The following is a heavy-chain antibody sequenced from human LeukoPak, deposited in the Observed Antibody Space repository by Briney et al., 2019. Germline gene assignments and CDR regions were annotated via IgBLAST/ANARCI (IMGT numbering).Heavy chain of an antibody. CDR3: ARGWAGAYYYYYMDV. D-gene: IGHD6-19*01. J-gene: IGHJ6*03. CDR1: GGTFSSYA. V-gene: IGHV1-69*13. Sequence: ASVKVSCKASGGTFSSYAISWVRQAPGQGLEWMGGIIPIFGTANYAQKFQGRVTITADESTSTAYMELSSLRSEDTAVYYCARGWAGAYYYYYMDVWGKGTTVTVSS. CDR2: IIPIFGTA.